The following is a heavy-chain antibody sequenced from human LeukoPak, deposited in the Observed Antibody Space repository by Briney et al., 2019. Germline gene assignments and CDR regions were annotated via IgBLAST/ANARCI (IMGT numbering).Heavy chain of an antibody. Sequence: SETLSLTCSVSGYSITSGYYWGWIRQPPGKGLEWIGRIYYSGSAYYNPSLKSRVTISVDTSKNQFSLKLSSVTAADTAVYYCARGGLITIFGVVIPVAFDIWGQGTMVTVSS. CDR1: GYSITSGYY. CDR3: ARGGLITIFGVVIPVAFDI. J-gene: IGHJ3*02. D-gene: IGHD3-3*01. CDR2: IYYSGSA. V-gene: IGHV4-38-2*02.